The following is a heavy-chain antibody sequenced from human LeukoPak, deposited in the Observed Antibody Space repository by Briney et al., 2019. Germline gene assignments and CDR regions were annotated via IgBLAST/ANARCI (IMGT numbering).Heavy chain of an antibody. CDR1: GYTFTSYG. D-gene: IGHD1-1*01. CDR3: ARDRSWKHPGYYYGMDV. V-gene: IGHV1-18*01. Sequence: ASVKVSCKASGYTFTSYGISWVRQAPGQGLEWMGWISAYNGNTSYAQKLQGRVTMTTDTSTSTAYMELRSLRSDDTAVYYCARDRSWKHPGYYYGMDVWGQGTTVTVSS. J-gene: IGHJ6*02. CDR2: ISAYNGNT.